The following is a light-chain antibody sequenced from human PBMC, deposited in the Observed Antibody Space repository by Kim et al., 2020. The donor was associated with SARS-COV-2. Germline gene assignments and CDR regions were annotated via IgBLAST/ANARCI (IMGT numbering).Light chain of an antibody. CDR1: SSDVDDYNY. J-gene: IGLJ3*02. V-gene: IGLV2-14*01. Sequence: ITISCTGTSSDVDDYNYVSWYQQHPGKAPQLMIYEVTKRPSGVSYRFSGSKSGNTASLTISGLQAEDEADYYCSSYTSSSGLMVFGGGTQLTVL. CDR2: EVT. CDR3: SSYTSSSGLMV.